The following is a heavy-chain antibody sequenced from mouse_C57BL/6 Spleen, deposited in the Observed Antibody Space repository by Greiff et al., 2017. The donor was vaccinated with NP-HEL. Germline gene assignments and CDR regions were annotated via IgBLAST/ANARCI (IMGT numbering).Heavy chain of an antibody. D-gene: IGHD1-1*01. Sequence: EVQGVESGGDLVKPGGSLKLSCAASGFTFSSYGMSWVRQTPDKRLEWVATISSGGSYTYYPDSVKGRFTISRDNAKNTLYLQMSSLKSEDTAMYYCARLANYYGSTFDYWGQGTTLTVSS. J-gene: IGHJ2*01. CDR2: ISSGGSYT. CDR1: GFTFSSYG. V-gene: IGHV5-6*01. CDR3: ARLANYYGSTFDY.